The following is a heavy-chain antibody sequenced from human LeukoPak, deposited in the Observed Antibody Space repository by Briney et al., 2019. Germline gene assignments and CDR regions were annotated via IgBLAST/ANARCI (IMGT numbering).Heavy chain of an antibody. Sequence: GGSLRLSCAASGFTLSSYAMNWVRQAPGKGLEWVSAISGSGSAYYADSVKGRFTISRDNSKNSLYLQMNTLRAEDTAVYYCARDRHKYNYDSGGYPPYWGQGTLVTVSS. CDR2: ISGSGSA. J-gene: IGHJ4*02. V-gene: IGHV3-23*01. CDR3: ARDRHKYNYDSGGYPPY. CDR1: GFTLSSYA. D-gene: IGHD3-22*01.